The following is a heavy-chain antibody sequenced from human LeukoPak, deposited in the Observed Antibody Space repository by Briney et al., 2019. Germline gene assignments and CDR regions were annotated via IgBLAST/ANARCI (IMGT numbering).Heavy chain of an antibody. CDR3: AKDYPIYCSSTSCASFDY. Sequence: GGSLRLSCAASGFTFSSYGMHWVRQAPGKGLEWVAFIRYDGSNKYYADSVKGRFTISRDNSKNTLYLQLNSLRAEDTAVYYCAKDYPIYCSSTSCASFDYWGQGTLVTVSS. CDR1: GFTFSSYG. J-gene: IGHJ4*02. D-gene: IGHD2-2*01. V-gene: IGHV3-30*02. CDR2: IRYDGSNK.